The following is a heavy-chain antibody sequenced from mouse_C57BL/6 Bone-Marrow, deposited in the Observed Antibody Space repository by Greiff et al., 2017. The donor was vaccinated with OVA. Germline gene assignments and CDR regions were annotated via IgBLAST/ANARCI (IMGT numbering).Heavy chain of an antibody. CDR1: GFTFTDYY. CDR3: AREIGHYYGSSYVDAMDY. D-gene: IGHD1-1*01. Sequence: EVQLQQSGPVLVKPGPSVKISCKASGFTFTDYYMHWVKQSHGKSLERIGLVYPYNGGTSYNQKFKGKATLTVDTSSSTAYMELNSLTSEDSAVYYCAREIGHYYGSSYVDAMDYWGQGTSVTVSS. V-gene: IGHV1-36*01. CDR2: VYPYNGGT. J-gene: IGHJ4*01.